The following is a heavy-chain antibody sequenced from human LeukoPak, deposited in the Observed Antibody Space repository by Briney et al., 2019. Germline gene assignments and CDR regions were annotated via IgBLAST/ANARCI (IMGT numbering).Heavy chain of an antibody. V-gene: IGHV1-69*05. CDR1: RATFNSYA. Sequence: ASVKVSCKASRATFNSYAINWVRQAPGQGLEWMGGIIPRLGTTKYIEKFQGRITITTDESTTTAYMALTSLRSEDTAVYYCAADGTDWGQGTLVTV. J-gene: IGHJ4*02. CDR3: AADGTD. CDR2: IIPRLGTT.